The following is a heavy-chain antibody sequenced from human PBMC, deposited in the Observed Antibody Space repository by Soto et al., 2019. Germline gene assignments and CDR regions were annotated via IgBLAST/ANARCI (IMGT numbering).Heavy chain of an antibody. D-gene: IGHD2-15*01. CDR3: ARGRRYCSGGSCQSIEYYFDF. CDR1: GYTFTSYD. J-gene: IGHJ4*02. Sequence: ASVKVSCKASGYTFTSYDINWVRQATGQGLEWMGWMNPNSGNTGHAQKFQGRVTMTRNTSISTAYMELSSLRSEDTAVYYCARGRRYCSGGSCQSIEYYFDFWGQGALVTVCS. CDR2: MNPNSGNT. V-gene: IGHV1-8*01.